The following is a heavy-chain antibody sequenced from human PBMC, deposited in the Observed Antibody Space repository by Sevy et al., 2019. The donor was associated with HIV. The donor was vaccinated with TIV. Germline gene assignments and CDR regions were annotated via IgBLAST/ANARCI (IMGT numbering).Heavy chain of an antibody. CDR1: GFTFSSYA. J-gene: IGHJ4*02. V-gene: IGHV3-30-3*01. CDR2: ISYDGSNK. D-gene: IGHD3-22*01. Sequence: GGSLRLSCAASGFTFSSYAMHWVRQAPGKGLEWVAVISYDGSNKYYADSVKGRFTISRDNSKNTLYLQMNSLRTEDTAMYYCARTHDSSGQYYFDYWGQGTLVTVSS. CDR3: ARTHDSSGQYYFDY.